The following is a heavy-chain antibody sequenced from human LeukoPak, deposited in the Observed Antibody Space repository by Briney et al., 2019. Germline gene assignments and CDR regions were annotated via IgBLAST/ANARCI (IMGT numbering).Heavy chain of an antibody. CDR3: ARENYDSSGYYYVDY. CDR2: INHSGST. CDR1: GGSISSSNW. V-gene: IGHV4-4*02. Sequence: SETLSLTCAVSGGSISSSNWWSWVRQPPGKGLERIGEINHSGSTNYNPSLKSRVTISVDTSKNQFSLKLSSVTAADTAVYYCARENYDSSGYYYVDYWGQGTLVTVSS. D-gene: IGHD3-22*01. J-gene: IGHJ4*02.